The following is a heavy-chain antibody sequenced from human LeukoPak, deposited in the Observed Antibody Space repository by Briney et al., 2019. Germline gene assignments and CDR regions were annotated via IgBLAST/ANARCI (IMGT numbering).Heavy chain of an antibody. CDR1: GFIFNYYS. V-gene: IGHV3-48*02. CDR3: TKESVTYLDY. CDR2: ISSSSSSI. Sequence: PGGSLRLSCAASGFIFNYYSMNWVRQAPGKGLEWVSYISSSSSSIYYADSVKGQFTISRDNAKNSLYLQMNSLRDEDTAVYYCTKESVTYLDYWGQGTLVTVSS. J-gene: IGHJ4*02. D-gene: IGHD2-21*02.